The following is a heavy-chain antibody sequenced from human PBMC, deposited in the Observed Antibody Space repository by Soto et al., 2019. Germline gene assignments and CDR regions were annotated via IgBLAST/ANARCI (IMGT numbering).Heavy chain of an antibody. D-gene: IGHD3-9*01. Sequence: GGSLRLSCAASGFTFSSYAMSWVRQAPGKGLEWVSAISGSGGSTYYADSVKGRFTISRDNSKNTLYLQMNSLRAEDTAVYYCATNYDILTGYYFFDYWGQGTLVTVSS. CDR1: GFTFSSYA. CDR3: ATNYDILTGYYFFDY. J-gene: IGHJ4*02. CDR2: ISGSGGST. V-gene: IGHV3-23*01.